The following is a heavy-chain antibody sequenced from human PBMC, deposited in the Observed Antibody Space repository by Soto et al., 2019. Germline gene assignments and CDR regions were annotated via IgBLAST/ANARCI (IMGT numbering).Heavy chain of an antibody. CDR2: IKSKTDGGTT. Sequence: SGGSLRLSCAASGFTFSNSWMSWVRQAPGKGLEWVGRIKSKTDGGTTDYAAPVKGRFTISRDDSKNTLYLQMNSLKTEDTAVYYCTTLDFWSGNNWFDPWGQGTLVTVSS. CDR1: GFTFSNSW. J-gene: IGHJ5*02. CDR3: TTLDFWSGNNWFDP. V-gene: IGHV3-15*01. D-gene: IGHD3-3*01.